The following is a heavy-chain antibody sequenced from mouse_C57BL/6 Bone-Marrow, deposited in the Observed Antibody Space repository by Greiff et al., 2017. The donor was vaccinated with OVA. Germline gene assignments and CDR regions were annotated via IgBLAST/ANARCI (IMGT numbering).Heavy chain of an antibody. CDR1: GYTFTSYW. CDR2: IDPSDSST. J-gene: IGHJ2*01. CDR3: ARDLFLDY. V-gene: IGHV1-59*01. Sequence: QVQLQQPGAGLVRPGTSVKLSCKASGYTFTSYWMHWVKQTPGQGLEWIGLIDPSDSSTNYDQKFKGKATLTVDTSSSTAYMQLSSLTSEDSAVYYCARDLFLDYWGKGTTLTVSS.